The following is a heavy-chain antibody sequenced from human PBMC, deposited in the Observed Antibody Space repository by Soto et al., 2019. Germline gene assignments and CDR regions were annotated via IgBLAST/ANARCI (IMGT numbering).Heavy chain of an antibody. Sequence: QVQLVQSGAEVKKPGSSVRVSCEASGGNFLDYAFSWVRQAPGQGLEWMGGIIPIIATADYAQKFQGRVTITADESTRTAYMEVTSLTSEDTAVYFCAGTYDTSGDYPYYFDYWGQGTPVTVSS. CDR3: AGTYDTSGDYPYYFDY. V-gene: IGHV1-69*01. CDR1: GGNFLDYA. D-gene: IGHD3-22*01. CDR2: IIPIIATA. J-gene: IGHJ4*02.